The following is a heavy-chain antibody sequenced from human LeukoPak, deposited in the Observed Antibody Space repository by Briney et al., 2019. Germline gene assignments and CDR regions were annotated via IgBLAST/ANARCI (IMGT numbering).Heavy chain of an antibody. Sequence: GASVKVSCKASGGTFSNYAISWVRQAPGQGLEWMGGIIPIFGTANYAQKFRGRVTITADKSTRTAYMELSSLRSEDTAVYYCAREFPSGGGLQWGCFDYWGQGTLVTVSS. CDR2: IIPIFGTA. CDR3: AREFPSGGGLQWGCFDY. D-gene: IGHD3-16*01. J-gene: IGHJ4*02. V-gene: IGHV1-69*06. CDR1: GGTFSNYA.